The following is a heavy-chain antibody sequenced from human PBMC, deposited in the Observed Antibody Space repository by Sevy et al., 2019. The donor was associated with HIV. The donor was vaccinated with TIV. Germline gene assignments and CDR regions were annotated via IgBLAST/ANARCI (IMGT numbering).Heavy chain of an antibody. CDR3: ARLLITMVRGASFDY. V-gene: IGHV1-18*01. D-gene: IGHD3-10*01. Sequence: ASVKVSCKASGYTFTSYGISWVRQAPGQGLEWMGWISAYNGNTNYAQKLQGRVTMTTDTSTSTAYMELRSLRSDDTAGYYCARLLITMVRGASFDYWGQGTLVTVSS. CDR1: GYTFTSYG. CDR2: ISAYNGNT. J-gene: IGHJ4*02.